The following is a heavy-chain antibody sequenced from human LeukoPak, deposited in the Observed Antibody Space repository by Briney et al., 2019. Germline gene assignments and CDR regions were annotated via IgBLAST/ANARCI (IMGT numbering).Heavy chain of an antibody. CDR2: IYYSGST. D-gene: IGHD6-13*01. V-gene: IGHV4-39*07. CDR3: ARDQVAAAGTLDY. CDR1: GGSISSSSYY. J-gene: IGHJ4*02. Sequence: SSETLSLTCTVSGGSISSSSYYWGWIRQPPGKGLEWIGSIYYSGSTYYNPSLKSRVTISVDTSKNQFSLKLSSVTAADTAVYYCARDQVAAAGTLDYWGQGTLVTVSS.